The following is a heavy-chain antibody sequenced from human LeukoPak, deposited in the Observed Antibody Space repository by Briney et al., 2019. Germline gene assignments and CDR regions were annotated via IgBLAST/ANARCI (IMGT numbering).Heavy chain of an antibody. V-gene: IGHV4-4*07. CDR3: AREIPVTMIVASEAAFDI. CDR2: IYTSGST. Sequence: SETLSLTCTVSGGSISDYYWSWIRQPAGKGLEWIGRIYTSGSTNYNPSLKSRVTMSVDTSKNQFSLKLSSVTAADTAVYYCAREIPVTMIVASEAAFDIWGQGTMVTVSS. D-gene: IGHD3-22*01. CDR1: GGSISDYY. J-gene: IGHJ3*02.